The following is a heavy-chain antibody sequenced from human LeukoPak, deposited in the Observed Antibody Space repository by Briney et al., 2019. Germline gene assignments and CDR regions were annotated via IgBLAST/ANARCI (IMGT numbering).Heavy chain of an antibody. V-gene: IGHV3-21*01. CDR3: ARDVRGYPYYFDY. J-gene: IGHJ4*02. Sequence: GGSLRLSCAASGFTFSSYSMNWVRQAPGKGLEWVSSISSSSSYIYYADSVKGRFTISRDNAKNSLYLQMNSLRAEDTTVYYCARDVRGYPYYFDYWGQGTLVTVSS. D-gene: IGHD3-22*01. CDR2: ISSSSSYI. CDR1: GFTFSSYS.